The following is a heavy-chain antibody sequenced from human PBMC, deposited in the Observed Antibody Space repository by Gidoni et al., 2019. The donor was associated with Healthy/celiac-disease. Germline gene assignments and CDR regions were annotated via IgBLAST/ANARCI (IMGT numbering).Heavy chain of an antibody. Sequence: QVQLQQWGAGLLKPSETLSLTCAVDGGSFSGYYWSWIRQPPGKGLAWIGEINHSGSTDYNPSLKSRVTISVDTSKNQFSLKLSSVTAADTAVYYCARATPYSSSWYGYWGQGTLVTVSS. CDR2: INHSGST. V-gene: IGHV4-34*01. CDR3: ARATPYSSSWYGY. J-gene: IGHJ4*02. CDR1: GGSFSGYY. D-gene: IGHD6-13*01.